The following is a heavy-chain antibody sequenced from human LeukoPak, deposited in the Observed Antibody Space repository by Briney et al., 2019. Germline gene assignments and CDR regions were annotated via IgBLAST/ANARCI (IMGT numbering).Heavy chain of an antibody. CDR1: GYTFTDYY. CDR2: INPNSGGT. CDR3: ASSGSSIQFDP. Sequence: ASVKVSCKASGYTFTDYYFHWVRQAPGQVLEWMGWINPNSGGTVYAQNFQGRVTMTRDTSISIVYMELSSLRSDDTAVYYCASSGSSIQFDPWGQGTLVTVSS. J-gene: IGHJ5*02. D-gene: IGHD1-26*01. V-gene: IGHV1-2*02.